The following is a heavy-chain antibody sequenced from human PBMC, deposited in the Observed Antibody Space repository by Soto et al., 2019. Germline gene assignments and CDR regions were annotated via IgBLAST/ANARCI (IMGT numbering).Heavy chain of an antibody. V-gene: IGHV1-69*13. CDR3: ARDWATIVGAIFHTYYNGMDV. CDR1: GGTFSSYA. D-gene: IGHD1-26*01. CDR2: IIPIFGTA. Sequence: GPPVKVSCKASGGTFSSYAISWVRQAPGQGLEWMGGIIPIFGTANYAQKFQGRVTITADESTSTAYMELSSLRSEDTAVYYCARDWATIVGAIFHTYYNGMDVWGQGTTVTVSS. J-gene: IGHJ6*02.